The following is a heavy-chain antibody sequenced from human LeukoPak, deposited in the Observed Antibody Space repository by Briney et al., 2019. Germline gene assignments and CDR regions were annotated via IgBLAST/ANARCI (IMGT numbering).Heavy chain of an antibody. CDR1: GFTFSRND. Sequence: PGGSLRLSCATSGFTFSRNDMNWVRQGPGKGLEWVSVTSGGGGDTHYSDLVRGRFTISRDNSRNMLYLDMHSLTAEDTAVYYCATGRSPLDYWGQGTLVTVSS. V-gene: IGHV3-23*01. J-gene: IGHJ4*02. CDR2: TSGGGGDT. CDR3: ATGRSPLDY.